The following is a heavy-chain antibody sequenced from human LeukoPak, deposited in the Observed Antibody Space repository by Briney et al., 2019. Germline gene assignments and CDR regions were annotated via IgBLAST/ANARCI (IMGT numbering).Heavy chain of an antibody. Sequence: SETLSLTCTVSGGSISSYYWSWIRQPPGKGLEWIGYIYYSGSTNYNPSLKSRVTISVDTSKNQFSLKLSSVTAADTAVYYCASMVRGKIDYWGQGTLVTVSS. CDR3: ASMVRGKIDY. V-gene: IGHV4-59*08. CDR2: IYYSGST. J-gene: IGHJ4*02. CDR1: GGSISSYY. D-gene: IGHD3-10*01.